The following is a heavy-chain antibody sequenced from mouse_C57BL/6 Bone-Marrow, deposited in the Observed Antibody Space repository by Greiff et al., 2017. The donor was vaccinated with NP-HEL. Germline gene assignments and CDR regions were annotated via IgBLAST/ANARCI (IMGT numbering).Heavy chain of an antibody. D-gene: IGHD2-4*01. CDR3: ARSGHYDYDGGYAMDY. J-gene: IGHJ4*01. Sequence: QVQLQQSGAELVKPGASVKLSCKASGYTFTSYWMHWVKQRPGRGLEWIGRIDPNSGGTKYNEKFKSKATLTVDKPSSTAYMQLSSLTSEDSAVYYCARSGHYDYDGGYAMDYWGQGTSVTVSS. V-gene: IGHV1-72*01. CDR1: GYTFTSYW. CDR2: IDPNSGGT.